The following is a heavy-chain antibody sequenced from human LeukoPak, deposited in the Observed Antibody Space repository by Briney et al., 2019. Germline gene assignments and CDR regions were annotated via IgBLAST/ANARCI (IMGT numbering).Heavy chain of an antibody. J-gene: IGHJ4*02. CDR2: IYYSGST. Sequence: SETLSLTCTVSGGSISGYYWSWIRQPPGKGLEWIGFIYYSGSTNYNPSLKSRVTISVDTSKNQFSLKLSSVTAADTAVYYCARGLGGSGSYYNAPFDYWGQGTLVTVSS. V-gene: IGHV4-59*12. CDR3: ARGLGGSGSYYNAPFDY. D-gene: IGHD3-10*01. CDR1: GGSISGYY.